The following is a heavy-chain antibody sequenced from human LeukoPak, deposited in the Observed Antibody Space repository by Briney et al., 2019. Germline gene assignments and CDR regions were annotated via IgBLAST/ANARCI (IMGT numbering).Heavy chain of an antibody. J-gene: IGHJ3*02. D-gene: IGHD5-18*01. CDR1: GFTFDNFA. CDR2: ITWNSRVK. V-gene: IGHV3-9*01. CDR3: AKGGYSYGARDAFDI. Sequence: PGGSLRLSCAASGFTFDNFAMHWVRQAPGKGLEWVSGITWNSRVKTYTPSVKGRFTISRDNAKNSLDLQMSSLRAEDTAVYYCAKGGYSYGARDAFDIWGQGTMVTVSS.